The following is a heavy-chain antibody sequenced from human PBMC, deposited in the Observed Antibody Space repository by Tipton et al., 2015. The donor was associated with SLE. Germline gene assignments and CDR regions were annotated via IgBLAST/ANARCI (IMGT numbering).Heavy chain of an antibody. CDR1: GYTFASYD. V-gene: IGHV1-8*01. CDR3: TRGLRCTMVQGVEY. J-gene: IGHJ4*02. Sequence: QLVQSGPEVKKPGASVKVSCKASGYTFASYDINWGRQAPRQGLEWMGWMGPNSGNTGYAQKFQGRVTMTRNTSTTTAYMELSSLTSEDTAVYYCTRGLRCTMVQGVEYWGQGTLVTVSS. D-gene: IGHD3-10*01. CDR2: MGPNSGNT.